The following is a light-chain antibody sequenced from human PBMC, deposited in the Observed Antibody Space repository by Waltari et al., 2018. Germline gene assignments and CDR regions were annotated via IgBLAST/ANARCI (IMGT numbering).Light chain of an antibody. CDR3: QKYVSLPAT. V-gene: IGKV3-20*01. CDR2: DAS. J-gene: IGKJ1*01. Sequence: EIVLTQSPGTLSLSPGERATLSCRASQSVTRCLAWYQQNPGQAPRLLIYDASTRATCIPDRFSGSGSGTDFSLTISRLEPEDFAVYYCQKYVSLPATFGQGTKVEIK. CDR1: QSVTRC.